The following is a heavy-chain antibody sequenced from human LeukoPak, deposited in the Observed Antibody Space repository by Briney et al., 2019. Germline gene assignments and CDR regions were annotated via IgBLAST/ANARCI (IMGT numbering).Heavy chain of an antibody. V-gene: IGHV1-8*01. D-gene: IGHD3-10*01. Sequence: ASVKVSCKASGYTFTTYDINWVRQATGQGLEWMGWMNPNSGNTGYAQKFQGRVTMTRNTSISTAYMELRSLRSEDTAVYYCARDLGYYYGSGSYSFFDYWGQGTLVTVSS. CDR3: ARDLGYYYGSGSYSFFDY. J-gene: IGHJ4*02. CDR1: GYTFTTYD. CDR2: MNPNSGNT.